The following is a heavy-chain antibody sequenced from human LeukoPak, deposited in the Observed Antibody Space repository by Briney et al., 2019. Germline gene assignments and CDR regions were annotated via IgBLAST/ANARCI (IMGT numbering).Heavy chain of an antibody. J-gene: IGHJ4*02. V-gene: IGHV4-34*01. CDR1: GLSFSDYY. Sequence: PSETLSLTCGVYGLSFSDYYWSWIRQPPGKWLEWIGEINHSGSTNYNPSLKSRVIISVDTSKNQFSLNLSSVIAADTAVYYCVRYTSSWYRGYFDYWGQGTLVTVSS. CDR3: VRYTSSWYRGYFDY. CDR2: INHSGST. D-gene: IGHD6-13*01.